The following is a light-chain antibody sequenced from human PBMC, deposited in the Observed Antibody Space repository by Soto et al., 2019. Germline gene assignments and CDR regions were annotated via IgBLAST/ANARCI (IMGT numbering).Light chain of an antibody. CDR3: QPNTISLYT. Sequence: EIVLTQSPGTLSLSPGETATLSCRASQSVARDLSWYQQKPGKAPRLLISRAFIGATGIPDTISGSGSGTDFTLAIDRLEPEDSAVYYCQPNTISLYTFGQGTKVDI. J-gene: IGKJ2*01. CDR1: QSVARD. V-gene: IGKV3-20*01. CDR2: RAF.